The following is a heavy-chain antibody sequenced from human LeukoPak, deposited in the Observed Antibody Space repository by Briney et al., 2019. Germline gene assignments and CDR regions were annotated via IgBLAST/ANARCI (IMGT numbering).Heavy chain of an antibody. CDR2: ISWNSGSI. Sequence: GGSLRLSCAVSGFTVSGNYMSWVRQAPGKGLEWVSGISWNSGSIGYADSVKGRFTISRDNAKNSLYLQMNSLRPEDTALYYCAKGPYYYDSSGYYYFPHFDYWGQGTLVTVSS. CDR3: AKGPYYYDSSGYYYFPHFDY. V-gene: IGHV3-9*01. D-gene: IGHD3-22*01. CDR1: GFTVSGNY. J-gene: IGHJ4*02.